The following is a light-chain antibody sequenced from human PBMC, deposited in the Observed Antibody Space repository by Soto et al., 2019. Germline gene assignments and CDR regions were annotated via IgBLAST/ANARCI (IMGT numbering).Light chain of an antibody. CDR3: QKYNSAPST. J-gene: IGKJ1*01. CDR1: QGISNY. V-gene: IGKV1-27*01. Sequence: DIQMTSSASSLSTSVGDRVTITCRASQGISNYLAWYQQKPGKVPKLLIYAASTLQSGVPSRFSGSGSGTDFTLTISSLQPEDVATYYCQKYNSAPSTFGQGTKVDIK. CDR2: AAS.